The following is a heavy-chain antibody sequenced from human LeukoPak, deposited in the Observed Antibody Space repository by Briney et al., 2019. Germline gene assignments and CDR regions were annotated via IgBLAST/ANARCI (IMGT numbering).Heavy chain of an antibody. V-gene: IGHV4-59*01. Sequence: TSEPLPLICTVGVCTISRYYWICIRKPPGKGLEWMGYIYYSGSSNYTSSLKCRVTISVVTSKNQFSLKLSSVNAADTAVYYCARETNQYYFDYWGQGTLVTVSS. CDR3: ARETNQYYFDY. CDR1: VCTISRYY. CDR2: IYYSGSS. J-gene: IGHJ4*02. D-gene: IGHD1-14*01.